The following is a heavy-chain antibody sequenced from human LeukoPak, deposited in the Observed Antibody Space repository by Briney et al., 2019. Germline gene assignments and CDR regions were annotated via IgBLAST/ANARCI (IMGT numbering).Heavy chain of an antibody. CDR2: ISSSSSTI. CDR3: ARVHTSSYAADL. CDR1: GFTFSTYS. V-gene: IGHV3-48*04. D-gene: IGHD3-22*01. J-gene: IGHJ5*02. Sequence: GGSLRLSCAASGFTFSTYSIDWVRQAPGKGLEWISYISSSSSTIDFADSVKGRFTISRDNARNSVYLQMNSLRAEDTAVYYCARVHTSSYAADLWGQGTLVTVSS.